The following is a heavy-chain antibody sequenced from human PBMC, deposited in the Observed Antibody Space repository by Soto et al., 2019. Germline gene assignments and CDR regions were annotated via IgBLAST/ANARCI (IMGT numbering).Heavy chain of an antibody. J-gene: IGHJ4*02. CDR1: GYTFPSYG. V-gene: IGHV1-18*01. Sequence: QVQLVQSGAEVKKPGASVKVSCKASGYTFPSYGISWVRQAPGQGLEWMGWISAYNGNTKYAQKLQGRVTMTTDTATSPAYMQLRSLRSDDTAVYYCARDLGGSYYAPVDYWGQGTLVTVSS. CDR2: ISAYNGNT. D-gene: IGHD1-26*01. CDR3: ARDLGGSYYAPVDY.